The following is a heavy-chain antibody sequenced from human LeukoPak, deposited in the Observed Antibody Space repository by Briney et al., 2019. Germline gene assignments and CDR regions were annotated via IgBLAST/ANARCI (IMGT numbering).Heavy chain of an antibody. CDR3: AREGSLYGYHSFDS. V-gene: IGHV3-15*01. Sequence: GGSLRLSCAASGFTFSYAWMSWVRQAPGKGLEWVGRIKTKTDGGAPFYSAPVKGRFTISRDDSTDRLYLHMNSLKAEDTAVYFCAREGSLYGYHSFDSWGQGTLVTVSS. D-gene: IGHD5-18*01. CDR2: IKTKTDGGAP. J-gene: IGHJ4*02. CDR1: GFTFSYAW.